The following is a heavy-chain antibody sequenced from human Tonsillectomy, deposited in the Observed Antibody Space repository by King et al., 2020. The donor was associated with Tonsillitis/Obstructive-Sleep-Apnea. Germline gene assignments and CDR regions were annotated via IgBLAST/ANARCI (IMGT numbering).Heavy chain of an antibody. CDR3: ARDNGGGSAFDI. J-gene: IGHJ3*02. CDR1: GRSFSDYY. Sequence: VQLQQWGAGLLKPSETLSLTCGVYGRSFSDYYWSWIRQPPGEGLEWIGEISHTGSTNYNPSLKSRVTISLDTSKNQLSLKLNSVTAADTAMYYCARDNGGGSAFDIWGQGTMVTVSS. V-gene: IGHV4-34*01. CDR2: ISHTGST. D-gene: IGHD3-16*01.